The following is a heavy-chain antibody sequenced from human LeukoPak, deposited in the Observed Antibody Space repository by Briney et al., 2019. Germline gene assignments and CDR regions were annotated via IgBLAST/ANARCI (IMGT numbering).Heavy chain of an antibody. Sequence: GGSLRLSCAASGFTFSSYGMHWVRQAPGKGLEWVAVISYDGGNKYYADSVKGRFTISRDNSKNTLYLQMNSLRAEDTAVYYCSAVAGLFDYWGQGTLVTVSS. CDR3: SAVAGLFDY. CDR1: GFTFSSYG. D-gene: IGHD6-19*01. J-gene: IGHJ4*02. CDR2: ISYDGGNK. V-gene: IGHV3-30*03.